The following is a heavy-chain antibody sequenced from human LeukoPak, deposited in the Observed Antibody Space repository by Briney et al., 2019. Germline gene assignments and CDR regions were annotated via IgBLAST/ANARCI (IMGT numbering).Heavy chain of an antibody. J-gene: IGHJ4*02. CDR2: INEDATTI. D-gene: IGHD3-16*01. CDR1: GFAFSAYW. Sequence: GGSLRLSCAASGFAFSAYWMHWVRQAPGKGLEWVSRINEDATTITYADSVKGRFIISRDNSKKSLYLQMNNLRAEDTAVYYCVRDLILVWTPGDDFDFWGQGTLVIVSS. CDR3: VRDLILVWTPGDDFDF. V-gene: IGHV3-74*01.